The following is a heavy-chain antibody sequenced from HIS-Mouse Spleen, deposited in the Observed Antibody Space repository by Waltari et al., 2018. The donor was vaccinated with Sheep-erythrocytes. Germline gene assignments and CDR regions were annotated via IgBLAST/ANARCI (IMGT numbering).Heavy chain of an antibody. CDR3: ARDPAPHYFDY. Sequence: GKGLEWIGYIYYSGSTNYNPSLKSRVTISVDTSKNQFSLKLSSVTAADTAVYYCARDPAPHYFDYWGQGTLVTVSS. J-gene: IGHJ4*02. V-gene: IGHV4-59*01. CDR2: IYYSGST.